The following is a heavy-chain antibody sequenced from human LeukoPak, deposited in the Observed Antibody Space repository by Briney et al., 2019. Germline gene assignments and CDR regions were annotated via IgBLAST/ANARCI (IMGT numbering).Heavy chain of an antibody. V-gene: IGHV4-31*03. Sequence: SETLSLTCTVSGGSISSGGYYWSWIRQHPGKGLEWIGYIYYSGSTYYNPSLKSRVTISVDTSKDQFSLKLSSVTAADTAVYYCARGQLLHDAFDIWGQGTMVTVSS. CDR1: GGSISSGGYY. CDR3: ARGQLLHDAFDI. CDR2: IYYSGST. J-gene: IGHJ3*02. D-gene: IGHD5-18*01.